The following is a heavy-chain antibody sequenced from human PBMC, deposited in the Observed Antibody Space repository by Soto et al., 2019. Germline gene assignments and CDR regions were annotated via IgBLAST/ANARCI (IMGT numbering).Heavy chain of an antibody. CDR3: ARVDRSSWWGFDY. CDR2: ISTYNGNT. Sequence: QVQLVQSGAEVKKPGASVKVSCKASGYPFSGYSISWVRQAPGQGLEWMGWISTYNGNTNTAQKFQGRVTMTTHTSTKTAYMELTSLRFDDTAVYFCARVDRSSWWGFDYWGQGTLVTVSS. J-gene: IGHJ4*02. V-gene: IGHV1-18*04. D-gene: IGHD6-13*01. CDR1: GYPFSGYS.